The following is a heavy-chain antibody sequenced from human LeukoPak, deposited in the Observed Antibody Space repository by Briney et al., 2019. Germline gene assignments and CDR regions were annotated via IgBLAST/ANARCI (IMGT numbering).Heavy chain of an antibody. D-gene: IGHD3-10*01. V-gene: IGHV4-30-2*01. CDR3: ARTPMVRSRDEYYGMDV. Sequence: PSQTLSLTCAVSGGSISSGGYSWSWIRQPPGKGLEWIGYIYHSGSTYYNPSLKSRVTISVDRSKNQFSLKLSSVTAADTAVYYCARTPMVRSRDEYYGMDVWGQGTMVTVSS. J-gene: IGHJ6*02. CDR1: GGSISSGGYS. CDR2: IYHSGST.